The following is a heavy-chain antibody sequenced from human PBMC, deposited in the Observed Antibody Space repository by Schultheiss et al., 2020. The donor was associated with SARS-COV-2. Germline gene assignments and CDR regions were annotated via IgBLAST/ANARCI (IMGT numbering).Heavy chain of an antibody. Sequence: GESLKISCKGSGYIFPSYWIGWVRQMPGKGLGWMGIIYPGDSDTRYTPSFQGQVTVSADRSISTAYLQWSSLKASDTAIYYCARLLSSSWGTWGQGTLVTVSS. CDR1: GYIFPSYW. D-gene: IGHD6-13*01. CDR3: ARLLSSSWGT. V-gene: IGHV5-51*01. CDR2: IYPGDSDT. J-gene: IGHJ5*02.